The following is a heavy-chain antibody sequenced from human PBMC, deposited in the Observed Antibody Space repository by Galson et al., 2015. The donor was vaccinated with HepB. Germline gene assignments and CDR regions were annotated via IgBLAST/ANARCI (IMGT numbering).Heavy chain of an antibody. CDR2: ISGYNRKK. CDR3: ARGALVVVVDATQNNWFDP. Sequence: SVKVSCKASGYTFSSYSITWVRQAPGQGLEWMGWISGYNRKKDYARQLQGRVTMTTDTSTSTACMELKSLRSDDTAVYYCARGALVVVVDATQNNWFDPWGQGTLVTVSS. CDR1: GYTFSSYS. V-gene: IGHV1-18*01. J-gene: IGHJ5*02. D-gene: IGHD2-15*01.